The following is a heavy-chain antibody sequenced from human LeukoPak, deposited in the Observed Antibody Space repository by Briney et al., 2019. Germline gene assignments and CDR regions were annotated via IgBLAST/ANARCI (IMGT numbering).Heavy chain of an antibody. CDR2: IWYDGSNK. Sequence: GRSLRLSCAASGFTFSSYAMHWVRQAPGKGLEWVAVIWYDGSNKYYADSVKGRFTISRDNSKNTLYLQMNSLRAEDTAVYYCARGGGSYLPYYFDYWGQGTLVTVSS. CDR3: ARGGGSYLPYYFDY. CDR1: GFTFSSYA. V-gene: IGHV3-33*08. J-gene: IGHJ4*02. D-gene: IGHD1-26*01.